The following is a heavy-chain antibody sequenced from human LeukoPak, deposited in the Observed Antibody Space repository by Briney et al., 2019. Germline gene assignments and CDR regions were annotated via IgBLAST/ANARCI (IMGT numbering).Heavy chain of an antibody. CDR2: IYYSGST. CDR3: ARDFGVAAFDT. V-gene: IGHV4-59*01. D-gene: IGHD3-16*01. J-gene: IGHJ3*02. Sequence: PSETLSLTCTVSGGSISSYYWSWIRQPPGKGLEWIGYIYYSGSTNYNPSLKSRVTISVDTSKNQFSLKLSSVTAADTAVYYCARDFGVAAFDTWGQGTMVTVSS. CDR1: GGSISSYY.